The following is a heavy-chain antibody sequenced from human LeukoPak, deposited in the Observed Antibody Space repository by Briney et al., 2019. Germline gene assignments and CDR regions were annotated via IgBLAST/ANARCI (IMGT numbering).Heavy chain of an antibody. CDR1: GGSISSGSYY. V-gene: IGHV4-61*02. CDR2: IYTSGST. J-gene: IGHJ4*02. Sequence: PSQTLSLTCTVSGGSISSGSYYWSWIRQPAGKGLEWIGRIYTSGSTNYNPSLKSRVTISVDTSKNQFSLRLSSVTAADTAVYYCARDESVATETGFWGQGILVTVSS. CDR3: ARDESVATETGF. D-gene: IGHD5-12*01.